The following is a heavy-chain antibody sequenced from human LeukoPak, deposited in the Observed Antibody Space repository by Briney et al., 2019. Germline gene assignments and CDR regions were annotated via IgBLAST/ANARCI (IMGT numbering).Heavy chain of an antibody. CDR3: AKDPSYTAAAIDY. V-gene: IGHV3-30*18. Sequence: GGSLRFSCAASGFTCSIYGMHWVRQGPGKGLEWVAATIYDGSNKYYTYSVKGPFTIARDNSKNTVDLQMSSLSAEDTAVYYCAKDPSYTAAAIDYWGQGTLVTVSS. CDR2: TIYDGSNK. J-gene: IGHJ4*02. CDR1: GFTCSIYG. D-gene: IGHD6-13*01.